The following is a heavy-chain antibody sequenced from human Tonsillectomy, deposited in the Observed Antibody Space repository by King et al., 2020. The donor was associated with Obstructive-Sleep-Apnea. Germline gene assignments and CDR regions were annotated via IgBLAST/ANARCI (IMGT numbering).Heavy chain of an antibody. CDR2: ISYDGSNK. Sequence: VQLVESGGGVVQPGRSLRLSCAASGFTFRSYAMHWVRQAPGKGLEWVAVISYDGSNKYYADSVKGRFTISRDNSKNMLYLQMNSLRAEDTAVYYCAKVVGPTIGGWFDPWGQGPRATVAS. V-gene: IGHV3-30-3*01. J-gene: IGHJ5*02. D-gene: IGHD1-26*01. CDR1: GFTFRSYA. CDR3: AKVVGPTIGGWFDP.